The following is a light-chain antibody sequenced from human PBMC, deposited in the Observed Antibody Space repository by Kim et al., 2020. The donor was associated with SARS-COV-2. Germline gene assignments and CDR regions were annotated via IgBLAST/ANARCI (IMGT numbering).Light chain of an antibody. V-gene: IGLV1-47*01. J-gene: IGLJ2*01. CDR1: SSNIGRNY. CDR2: RNN. CDR3: AAWDDSLSGVV. Sequence: QSVLTQQPSVSGTPGQRVTISCSGSSSNIGRNYVYWYQQLPGTAPKLLIYRNNQRPSGVPDRFSGSKSGTSVSLAISGLRSEDEADYYCAAWDDSLSGVVFGGGTQLTVL.